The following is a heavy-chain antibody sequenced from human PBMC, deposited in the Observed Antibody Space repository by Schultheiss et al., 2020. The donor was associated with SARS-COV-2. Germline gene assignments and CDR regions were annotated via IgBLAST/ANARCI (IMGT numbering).Heavy chain of an antibody. D-gene: IGHD3-16*01. J-gene: IGHJ6*02. V-gene: IGHV4-4*07. CDR3: ARDWYNNDYVDYYYYGMDV. Sequence: SETLSLTCTVSGGSISSYYWSWIRQPAGKGLEWIGRFYSSGRINYKPSLKSRVTISVDTSKNQFSLKMRYVTAADTAVYYCARDWYNNDYVDYYYYGMDVWVQGTTVTVSS. CDR2: FYSSGRI. CDR1: GGSISSYY.